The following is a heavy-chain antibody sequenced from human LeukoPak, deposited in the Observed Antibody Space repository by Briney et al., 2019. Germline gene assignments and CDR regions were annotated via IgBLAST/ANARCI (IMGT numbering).Heavy chain of an antibody. Sequence: GGSLRLSCAASGFTSTNYWMSWVRQAPGKGLEWVANIKEDGSEKYYVDSVKGRFTISRDNAKNSLYLQMNSLRAEDTAVYYCARDQGWGQGTLVTVSS. V-gene: IGHV3-7*01. J-gene: IGHJ4*02. CDR2: IKEDGSEK. CDR3: ARDQG. CDR1: GFTSTNYW.